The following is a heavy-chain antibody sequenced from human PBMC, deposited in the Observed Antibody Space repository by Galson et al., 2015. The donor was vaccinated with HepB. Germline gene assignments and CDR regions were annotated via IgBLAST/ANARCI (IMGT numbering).Heavy chain of an antibody. CDR1: GGSISSNYW. Sequence: LSLTCAVSGGSISSNYWWSWVRQPPGKGLEWIGEIYHSGSTNYNPSLKSRVTISVDTSKNQFSLKLSSVTAADTAVYYCARQPISGALSRRYYFDYWGQGTLVTVSS. V-gene: IGHV4-4*02. CDR2: IYHSGST. D-gene: IGHD1-26*01. CDR3: ARQPISGALSRRYYFDY. J-gene: IGHJ4*02.